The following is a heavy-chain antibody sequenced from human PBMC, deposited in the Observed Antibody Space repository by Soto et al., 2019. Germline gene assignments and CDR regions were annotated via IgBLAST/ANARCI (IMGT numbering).Heavy chain of an antibody. V-gene: IGHV3-11*01. CDR2: ISTRSSII. Sequence: QVQLVESGGDLVKVGVSLRLSCAASGFTFSDYWMSWIRQAPEKGLEWVAYISTRSSIIYYADSVKGRFTISRDEAKRSLYLQMNSLRAEDTATYYCARLVEHGSGWNEHWGQGTLVTVSS. D-gene: IGHD6-19*01. CDR3: ARLVEHGSGWNEH. J-gene: IGHJ4*02. CDR1: GFTFSDYW.